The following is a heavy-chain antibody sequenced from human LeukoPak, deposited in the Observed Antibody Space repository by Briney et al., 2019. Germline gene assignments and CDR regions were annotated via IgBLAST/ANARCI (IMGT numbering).Heavy chain of an antibody. V-gene: IGHV1-18*01. CDR3: ARDTYCSGGSCYGGVDY. CDR2: SSAYNGNT. CDR1: GYTFTSYG. J-gene: IGHJ4*02. D-gene: IGHD2-15*01. Sequence: ASVKVSCKASGYTFTSYGISWVRQAPGQGLEWMGWSSAYNGNTNYAQKLQGRVTMTTDTSTSTAYMELRSLRSDDTAVYYCARDTYCSGGSCYGGVDYWGQGTLVTVSS.